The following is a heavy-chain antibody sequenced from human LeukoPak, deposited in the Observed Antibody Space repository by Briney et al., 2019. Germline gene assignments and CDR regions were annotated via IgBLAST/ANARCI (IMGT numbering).Heavy chain of an antibody. V-gene: IGHV4-31*03. CDR3: ARAFLAEYYFDY. CDR1: GGSISSGGYY. CDR2: IYYSGST. Sequence: SQTLSLTCTVSGGSISSGGYYWSWIRQHPGNGLEWIGYIYYSGSTYYNPSLKSRVTISVDTSKNQFSLKLSSVTAADTAVYYCARAFLAEYYFDYWGQGTLVTVSS. D-gene: IGHD1-14*01. J-gene: IGHJ4*02.